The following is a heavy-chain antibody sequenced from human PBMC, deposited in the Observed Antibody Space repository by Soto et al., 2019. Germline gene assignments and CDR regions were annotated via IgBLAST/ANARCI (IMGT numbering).Heavy chain of an antibody. CDR2: INHSGST. CDR1: GGSFSGYY. J-gene: IGHJ6*02. V-gene: IGHV4-34*01. Sequence: SETLSLTCAVYGGSFSGYYWSWIRQPPGKGLEWIGEINHSGSTNYNPSLKSRVTISVDTSKNQFSLKLSSVTAADTAVYYCARGQIYCSGGSCYSSVYYYYGMDVWGQGTTVTVSS. D-gene: IGHD2-15*01. CDR3: ARGQIYCSGGSCYSSVYYYYGMDV.